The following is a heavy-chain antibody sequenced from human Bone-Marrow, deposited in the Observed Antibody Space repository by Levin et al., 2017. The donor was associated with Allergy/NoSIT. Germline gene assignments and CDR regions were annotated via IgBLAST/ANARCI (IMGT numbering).Heavy chain of an antibody. CDR3: ARDGPQQLGNDAFDI. V-gene: IGHV3-30-3*01. CDR1: GFTFSSYA. J-gene: IGHJ3*02. CDR2: ISYDGSNK. D-gene: IGHD6-13*01. Sequence: GGSLRLSCAASGFTFSSYAMHWVRQAPGKGLEWVAVISYDGSNKYYADSVKGRFSISRDNSKNTLYLQMNSLRAEDTAVYYCARDGPQQLGNDAFDIWGQGTMVTVSS.